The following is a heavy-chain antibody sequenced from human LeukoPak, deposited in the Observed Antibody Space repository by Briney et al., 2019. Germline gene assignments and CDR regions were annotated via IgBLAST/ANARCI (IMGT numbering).Heavy chain of an antibody. D-gene: IGHD2-15*01. CDR2: ISGSSGST. J-gene: IGHJ4*02. V-gene: IGHV3-23*01. CDR3: AKDDMPRYYSGGSCYSGGPLIFAY. CDR1: GFTFSSYA. Sequence: GGSLRLSCAASGFTFSSYAMSWVRQAPGKGLEWVSAISGSSGSTYYADSVKGRFTISRDNSKNTLSLQMNSLRAEDTAVYYCAKDDMPRYYSGGSCYSGGPLIFAYWGQGTLVTVSS.